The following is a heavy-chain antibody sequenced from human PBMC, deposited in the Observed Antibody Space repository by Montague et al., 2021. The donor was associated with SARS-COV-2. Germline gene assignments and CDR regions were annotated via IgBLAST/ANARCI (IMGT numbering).Heavy chain of an antibody. V-gene: IGHV4-39*01. CDR1: GGSISSDSFY. CDR3: ARRPGTFGAAFDI. J-gene: IGHJ3*02. Sequence: SETLSLTCTVSGGSISSDSFYWGWLRQPPGKGLELIGIIYHSGGTYNGPSLKRRFSISVDTSKNQFSLKVTSVTAADTAVYYCARRPGTFGAAFDIWGLGTMVTVSS. D-gene: IGHD3-10*01. CDR2: IYHSGGT.